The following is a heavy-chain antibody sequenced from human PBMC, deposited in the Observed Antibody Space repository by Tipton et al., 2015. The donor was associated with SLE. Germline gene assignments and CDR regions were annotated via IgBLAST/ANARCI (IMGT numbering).Heavy chain of an antibody. J-gene: IGHJ2*01. CDR3: ARDSTVTHEWYFDL. Sequence: TLSLTCTVSGGSISTGSYYLSWIRQPAGKGLEWIGRIYSSGRTNYNPSLKSRVTISVDTSKKQFSLKLSSVTAADTAVYYCARDSTVTHEWYFDLWGRGTLVTVSS. CDR1: GGSISTGSYY. V-gene: IGHV4-61*02. CDR2: IYSSGRT. D-gene: IGHD4-17*01.